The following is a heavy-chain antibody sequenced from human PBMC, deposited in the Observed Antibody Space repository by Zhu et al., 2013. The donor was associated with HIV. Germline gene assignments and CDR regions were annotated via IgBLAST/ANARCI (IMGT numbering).Heavy chain of an antibody. V-gene: IGHV1-18*01. CDR2: VSAYSGNT. Sequence: QVQLVQSGAEAKKPGAVSEGLLSGFWLHLYTYGISWVRQAPGQGLEWMGWVSAYSGNTNYAQKLQGRVTMTTDTSTSTAYMELRSLRSDDTAVYYCARDTRGGSYYLDYWGQGTLVTVSS. D-gene: IGHD1-26*01. CDR3: ARDTRGGSYYLDY. J-gene: IGHJ4*02. CDR1: LHLYTYG.